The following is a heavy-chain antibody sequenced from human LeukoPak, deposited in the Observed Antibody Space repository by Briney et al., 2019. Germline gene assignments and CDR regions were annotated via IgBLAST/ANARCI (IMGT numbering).Heavy chain of an antibody. V-gene: IGHV1-2*06. CDR3: AREGGGIAATRDAFDI. D-gene: IGHD6-13*01. CDR2: INPNSGGT. CDR1: GYTFTGYY. J-gene: IGHJ3*02. Sequence: ASVKVSCKASGYTFTGYYMHWVRQAPGQGREWMGRINPNSGGTNYAQKFQGRVTMTRDTSISTAYMELSRLRSDDTAVYYCAREGGGIAATRDAFDIWGQGTMVTVSS.